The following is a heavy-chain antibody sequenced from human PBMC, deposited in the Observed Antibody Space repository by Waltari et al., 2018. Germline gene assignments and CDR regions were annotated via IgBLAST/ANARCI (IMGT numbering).Heavy chain of an antibody. J-gene: IGHJ4*02. Sequence: EAQLSESGGGLVQPGGSLRLSCAASGFTFRNYAMNWVRQTPGRGVEWVAGISGNGYSRYYADSVKGRFTISRDNSKNTVYVEMNNLRAEDTAVYYCARGAGMWDKVVVVAAIFFFDYWGQGALVTVSS. CDR1: GFTFRNYA. CDR3: ARGAGMWDKVVVVAAIFFFDY. CDR2: ISGNGYSR. D-gene: IGHD2-15*01. V-gene: IGHV3-23*01.